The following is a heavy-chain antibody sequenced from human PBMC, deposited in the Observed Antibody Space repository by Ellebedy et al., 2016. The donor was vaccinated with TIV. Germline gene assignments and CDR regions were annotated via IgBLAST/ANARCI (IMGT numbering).Heavy chain of an antibody. CDR2: ISGSGGST. J-gene: IGHJ4*02. V-gene: IGHV3-23*01. Sequence: PGGSLRLSCAASGFTFSSYAMSWVRQAPGKGLEWVSAISGSGGSTYYADSVKGRFTISRDNSKNTLYLQMNSLRAEDTAVYYCARDGSDGDFNFDYWGQGTLVTVSS. D-gene: IGHD4-17*01. CDR3: ARDGSDGDFNFDY. CDR1: GFTFSSYA.